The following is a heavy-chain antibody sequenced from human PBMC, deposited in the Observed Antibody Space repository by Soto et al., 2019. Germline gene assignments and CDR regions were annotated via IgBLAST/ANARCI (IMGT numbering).Heavy chain of an antibody. CDR3: ARERFYNTAMVDY. J-gene: IGHJ4*02. V-gene: IGHV4-31*03. D-gene: IGHD5-18*01. CDR2: IYYSGST. Sequence: PSETLSLTCTVSGGSISSGGYYWSCIRQHPGKGLEWIGYIYYSGSTYYNPSLKSRVTISVDTSKNQFSLKLSSVTAADTAVYYCARERFYNTAMVDYWGQGTLVTVSS. CDR1: GGSISSGGYY.